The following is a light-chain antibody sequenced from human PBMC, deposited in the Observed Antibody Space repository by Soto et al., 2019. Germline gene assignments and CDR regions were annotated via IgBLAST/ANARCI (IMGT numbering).Light chain of an antibody. CDR3: QQYDTSPRT. CDR2: GAS. J-gene: IGKJ1*01. V-gene: IGKV3-15*01. Sequence: IVMTQSPATLSVSPGERATLSCRASQSLGGSLAWYQQKPGQAPRLLIYGASTRVTGIPARFSGSGSGTEFTLTISSLQSEDFAVYYCQQYDTSPRTFGQGTKVEI. CDR1: QSLGGS.